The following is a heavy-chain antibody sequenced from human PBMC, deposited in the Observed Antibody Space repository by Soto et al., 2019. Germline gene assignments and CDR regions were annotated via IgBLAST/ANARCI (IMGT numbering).Heavy chain of an antibody. Sequence: PSETLSLTCTVSGGSISSYYWTWIRQPPGKGLEWIGFIYHSGSTNYNPSLKSRVAISVDTSKNQFSLKLSSVTAADTAVYYCARGRSYYNYWGQGTLVTVSS. CDR1: GGSISSYY. J-gene: IGHJ4*02. CDR3: ARGRSYYNY. V-gene: IGHV4-59*08. CDR2: IYHSGST. D-gene: IGHD3-10*01.